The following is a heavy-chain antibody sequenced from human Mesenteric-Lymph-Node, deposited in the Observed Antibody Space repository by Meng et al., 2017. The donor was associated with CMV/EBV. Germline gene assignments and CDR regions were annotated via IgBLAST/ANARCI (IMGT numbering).Heavy chain of an antibody. CDR3: ARDPGCSGGSCYSGVDY. CDR1: GFTVSSSY. J-gene: IGHJ4*02. V-gene: IGHV3-53*05. Sequence: GGSLRLSCAASGFTVSSSYMSWVRQAPGKGLEWVSVIYSGGSTYYADSVKGRFTISRDNSKNTLYLQMNSLRAEDTAVYYCARDPGCSGGSCYSGVDYWGQGTLVTVSS. D-gene: IGHD2-15*01. CDR2: IYSGGST.